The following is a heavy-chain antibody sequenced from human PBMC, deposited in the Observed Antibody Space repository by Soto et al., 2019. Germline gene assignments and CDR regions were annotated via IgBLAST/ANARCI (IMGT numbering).Heavy chain of an antibody. CDR2: IKQDGSEM. CDR3: ARHSNTWFDY. CDR1: GFTFNTYW. D-gene: IGHD2-2*01. Sequence: GGSLRLSCAASGFTFNTYWMTRVRQAPGKGLEWVANIKQDGSEMYYLDSVKGRFTISRDNAKDSLYLQMHGLRAEDTAVYYCARHSNTWFDYWGQGTLVTVSS. V-gene: IGHV3-7*05. J-gene: IGHJ4*02.